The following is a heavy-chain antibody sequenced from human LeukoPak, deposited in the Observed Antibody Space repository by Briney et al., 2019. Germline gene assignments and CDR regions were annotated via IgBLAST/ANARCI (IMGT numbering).Heavy chain of an antibody. CDR2: INPNSGGK. D-gene: IGHD5-12*01. V-gene: IGHV1-2*02. CDR1: GYTFTDYY. Sequence: ASVTVSYTGSGYTFTDYYMHWVGQAPGQGGERMGWINPNSGGKNYTQKFQGRGTIIRDTTRRTAYVELSWLESDDTAVYYCARELVPTNGAYWGQGTLVTVSS. CDR3: ARELVPTNGAY. J-gene: IGHJ4*02.